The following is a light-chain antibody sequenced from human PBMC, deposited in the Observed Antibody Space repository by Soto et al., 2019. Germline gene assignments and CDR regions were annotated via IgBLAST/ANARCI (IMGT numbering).Light chain of an antibody. J-gene: IGLJ2*01. Sequence: QLVLTQSPSASASLGASVNVTCTLTSGHSSYAIAWHQQQPEKGPRFLMRLNSDGSHSKGDGIPDRFSGSSSGAERYLIISRLQSEDEADYSCQTWGRGIVVFGGGTKLTVL. V-gene: IGLV4-69*02. CDR1: SGHSSYA. CDR3: QTWGRGIVV. CDR2: LNSDGSH.